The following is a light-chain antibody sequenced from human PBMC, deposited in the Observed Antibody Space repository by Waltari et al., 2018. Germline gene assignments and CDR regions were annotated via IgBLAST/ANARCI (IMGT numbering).Light chain of an antibody. Sequence: SSELTQDPTVSVALGQTVRITCQGDSLRRYSASWYQQRPGQAPVLVFYGQDNRPSGIPDRFSGSTSGDTATLTITGTQAEDAADYYCLSRDISSTRFFGGGTRLTV. V-gene: IGLV3-19*01. CDR3: LSRDISSTRF. J-gene: IGLJ2*01. CDR2: GQD. CDR1: SLRRYS.